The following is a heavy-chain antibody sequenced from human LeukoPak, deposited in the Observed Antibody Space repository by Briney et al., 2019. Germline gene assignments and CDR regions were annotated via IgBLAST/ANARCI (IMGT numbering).Heavy chain of an antibody. Sequence: PSQTLSLTCTVSGDSISSSHYYWRWIRQPPGKGLEWIGYIYYSGSTYYNPSLESRLAISVDTSKNQFSLKLSSGTAADTAVYYCARERYSSGSYMYYFDYWGQGTLVTVSS. V-gene: IGHV4-30-4*01. J-gene: IGHJ4*02. CDR1: GDSISSSHYY. CDR2: IYYSGST. CDR3: ARERYSSGSYMYYFDY. D-gene: IGHD6-19*01.